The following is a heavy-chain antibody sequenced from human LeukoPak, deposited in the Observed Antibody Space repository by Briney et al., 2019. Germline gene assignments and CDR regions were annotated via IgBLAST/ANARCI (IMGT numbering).Heavy chain of an antibody. J-gene: IGHJ4*02. CDR1: GGSISSGGYY. CDR2: IYHSGST. D-gene: IGHD6-13*01. Sequence: PSETLSLTCTVSGGSISSGGYYWSWIRQPPGKGLEWIGYIYHSGSTYYNPSLKSRVTISVDRSKNQFSLKLSSVTAADTAVYYCARQAAAAGFDYWGQGTLVTVSS. CDR3: ARQAAAAGFDY. V-gene: IGHV4-30-2*01.